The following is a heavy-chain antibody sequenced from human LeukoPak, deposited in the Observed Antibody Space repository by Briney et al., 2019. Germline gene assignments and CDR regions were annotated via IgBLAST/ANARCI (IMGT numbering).Heavy chain of an antibody. V-gene: IGHV3-21*01. J-gene: IGHJ5*02. CDR1: GFTFSSYS. CDR3: ARGRYNWKSEGENWFDP. Sequence: AGRSLRLSCAASGFTFSSYSMSWVRQAPGRGLEWVSSISSSSSYTYYADSVKGRLTISRDNAKNSLYLQMNSLRDEDTALYYCARGRYNWKSEGENWFDPWGQGTLVTVSS. CDR2: ISSSSSYT. D-gene: IGHD1-20*01.